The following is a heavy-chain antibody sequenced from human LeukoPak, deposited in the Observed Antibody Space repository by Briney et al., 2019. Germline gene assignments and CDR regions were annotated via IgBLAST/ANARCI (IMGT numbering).Heavy chain of an antibody. D-gene: IGHD5-12*01. CDR3: ARARCDTCGYGS. Sequence: GGSLRLACAASGFTVTSSYMSWVRQAPGKGLEWVAVLYSGGQTYYAGSVRGRFTISRDASKNTLYLQMNSLRAEDTAEYYCARARCDTCGYGSWGQGTLVTVSS. J-gene: IGHJ5*02. V-gene: IGHV3-66*02. CDR1: GFTVTSSY. CDR2: LYSGGQT.